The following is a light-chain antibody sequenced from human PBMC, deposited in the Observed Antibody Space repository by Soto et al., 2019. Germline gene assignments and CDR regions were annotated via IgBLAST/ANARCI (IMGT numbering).Light chain of an antibody. J-gene: IGKJ1*01. V-gene: IGKV3-15*01. CDR2: GAS. CDR1: QSVRSN. Sequence: EIVMTQSPATLSVSPGERATLSCRASQSVRSNLAWYQQKPGQAPRLLIYGASTRATGIPARFSGSGSGTEFTLAISSLQSEDFAVYYCQQYNNWPSITFGQGTKVDI. CDR3: QQYNNWPSIT.